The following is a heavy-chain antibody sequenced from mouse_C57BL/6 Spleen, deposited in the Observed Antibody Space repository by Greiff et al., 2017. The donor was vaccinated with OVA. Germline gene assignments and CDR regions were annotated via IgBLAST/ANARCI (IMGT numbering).Heavy chain of an antibody. V-gene: IGHV1-26*01. CDR1: GYTFTDYY. J-gene: IGHJ2*01. CDR2: INPNNGGT. CDR3: AREGNDYDDEYYFDY. Sequence: VQLQQSGPELVKPGASVKISCKASGYTFTDYYMNWVKQSHGKSLEWIGDINPNNGGTSYNQKFKGKATLTVDKSSSTAYMELRSLTSEDSAVYYCAREGNDYDDEYYFDYWGQGTTLTVSS. D-gene: IGHD2-4*01.